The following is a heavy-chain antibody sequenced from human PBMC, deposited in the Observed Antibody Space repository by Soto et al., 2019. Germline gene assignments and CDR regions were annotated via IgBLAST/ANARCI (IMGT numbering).Heavy chain of an antibody. D-gene: IGHD6-19*01. Sequence: QLQLQESGPGLVKPSETLSLTCTVSGGSISSSSYYWGWIRQPPGKGLEWIGSIYYSGSTYYNPSLKSRVTISVDTSKNQFSLKLSSVTAADTAVYYCARQLGMAVAGTGDWGQGTLVTVSS. CDR3: ARQLGMAVAGTGD. V-gene: IGHV4-39*01. J-gene: IGHJ4*02. CDR2: IYYSGST. CDR1: GGSISSSSYY.